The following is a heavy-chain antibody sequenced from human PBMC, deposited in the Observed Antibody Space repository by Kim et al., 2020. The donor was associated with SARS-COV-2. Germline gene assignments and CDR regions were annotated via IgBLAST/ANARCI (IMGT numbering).Heavy chain of an antibody. CDR1: GFTFDDYT. CDR3: AAASDTAMAVDY. J-gene: IGHJ4*02. V-gene: IGHV3-43*01. CDR2: ISWDGGST. Sequence: GGSLRLSCAASGFTFDDYTMHWVRQAPGKGLEWVSLISWDGGSTYYADSVKGRFTISRDNSKNSLYLQMNSLRTEDTALYYCAAASDTAMAVDYWGQGTLVTVSS. D-gene: IGHD5-18*01.